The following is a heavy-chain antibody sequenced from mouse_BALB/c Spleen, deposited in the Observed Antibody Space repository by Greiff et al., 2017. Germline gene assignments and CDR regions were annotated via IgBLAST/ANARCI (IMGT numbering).Heavy chain of an antibody. Sequence: EVKLLESGGGLVQPGGSLKLSCAASGFDFSRYWMSWVRQAPGKGLEWIGEINPDSSTINYTPSLKDKFIISRDNAKNTLYLQMSKVRSEDTALYYCARLSSYAMDYWGQGTSVTVSS. V-gene: IGHV4-1*02. J-gene: IGHJ4*01. CDR1: GFDFSRYW. CDR3: ARLSSYAMDY. CDR2: INPDSSTI.